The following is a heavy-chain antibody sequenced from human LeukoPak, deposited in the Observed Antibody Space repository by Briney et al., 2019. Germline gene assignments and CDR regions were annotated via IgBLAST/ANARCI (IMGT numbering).Heavy chain of an antibody. CDR1: GYTFTSYG. Sequence: GASVKVSCKASGYTFTSYGISWVRQAPGQGLEWMGWISAYNGNTNYAQKFQGRVTITADESTSTAYMELSSLRSEDTAVYYCASRGGDPNYMDVWGKGTTVTVSS. D-gene: IGHD2-15*01. J-gene: IGHJ6*03. CDR2: ISAYNGNT. CDR3: ASRGGDPNYMDV. V-gene: IGHV1-18*01.